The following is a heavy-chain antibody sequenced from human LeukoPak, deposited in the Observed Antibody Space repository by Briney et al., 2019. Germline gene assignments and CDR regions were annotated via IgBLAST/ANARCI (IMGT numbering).Heavy chain of an antibody. Sequence: ASVKDSCKASGYSFTSHYMHGVRQAPGQGLEWMGLINPSGSSTLYAQKFQGRVTMTRDMSTTTDYMELSSPRSEDTAIYYCANPPTVTSFHYWGQGTLVTVSS. CDR3: ANPPTVTSFHY. D-gene: IGHD4-11*01. J-gene: IGHJ4*02. V-gene: IGHV1-46*01. CDR2: INPSGSST. CDR1: GYSFTSHY.